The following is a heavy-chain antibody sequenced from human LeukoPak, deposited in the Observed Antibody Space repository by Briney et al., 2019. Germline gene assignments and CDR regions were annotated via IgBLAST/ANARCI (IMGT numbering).Heavy chain of an antibody. Sequence: ASVKVSCKASGYTFTSYGISWVRQAPGQGLEWMGWISAYNGNTNYAQKLQGRVTMTTDTSTSTAYMELRSLRFDDTAVYYCARGREIVVVTPYDSGWFDYWGQGTLVTVSS. J-gene: IGHJ4*02. V-gene: IGHV1-18*01. D-gene: IGHD3-22*01. CDR2: ISAYNGNT. CDR3: ARGREIVVVTPYDSGWFDY. CDR1: GYTFTSYG.